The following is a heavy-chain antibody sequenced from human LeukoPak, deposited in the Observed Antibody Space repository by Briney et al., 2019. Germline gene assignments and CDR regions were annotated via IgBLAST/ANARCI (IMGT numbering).Heavy chain of an antibody. V-gene: IGHV1-8*01. D-gene: IGHD2-2*01. CDR2: MKPNSGNT. J-gene: IGHJ5*02. CDR1: GYTFTSYD. CDR3: ARASSTRSWFDP. Sequence: ASGKVSCKASGYTFTSYDINWVRQATGQGIEWMGWMKPNSGNTGYAQKFQGRATMTRNTSISTAYMELSSLRSEDTAVYYCARASSTRSWFDPWGQGTLVTVSS.